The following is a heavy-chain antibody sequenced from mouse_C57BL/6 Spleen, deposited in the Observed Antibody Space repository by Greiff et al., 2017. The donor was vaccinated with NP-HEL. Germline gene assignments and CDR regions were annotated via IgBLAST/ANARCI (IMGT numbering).Heavy chain of an antibody. D-gene: IGHD2-1*01. CDR2: IYPRSGNS. V-gene: IGHV1-81*01. CDR1: GYTFTSYG. Sequence: VVESGAELARPGASVKLFCKASGYTFTSYGLSRVKQRTGQGLEWIGEIYPRSGNSYYNEKVKGKATLAEDKSSSTAYMEIRSLTSEDSAVYFCARGEVTTRPDYYAMDYWGQGTSVTVSS. CDR3: ARGEVTTRPDYYAMDY. J-gene: IGHJ4*01.